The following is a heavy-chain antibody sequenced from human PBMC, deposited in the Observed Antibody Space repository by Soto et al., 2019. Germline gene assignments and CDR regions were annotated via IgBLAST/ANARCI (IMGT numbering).Heavy chain of an antibody. CDR2: LSASGATT. D-gene: IGHD1-26*01. CDR1: GFTFSTYA. V-gene: IGHV3-23*01. Sequence: EVQLLESGGGLVQPGGSLRLSCAASGFTFSTYAMTWVRQAPGKGLKWVSALSASGATTYHADSVKGRFTISRDNSENTLYLQMNSLRAEDTAVYYCAKGLSGSQYNYSGMDVWGQGTKVTVSS. J-gene: IGHJ6*02. CDR3: AKGLSGSQYNYSGMDV.